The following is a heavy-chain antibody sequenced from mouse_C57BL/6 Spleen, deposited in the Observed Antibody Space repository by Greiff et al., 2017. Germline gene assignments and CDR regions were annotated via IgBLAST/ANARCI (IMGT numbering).Heavy chain of an antibody. CDR1: GFTFSDYG. V-gene: IGHV5-17*01. CDR3: ARRLITTVVATGDYAMDY. Sequence: EVMLVESGGGLVKPGGSLKLSCAASGFTFSDYGMHWVRQAPEKGLEWVAYISSGSCTIYYADTDKGRFTISRDNAKNTVFLQMTSLRSEDTAMYYCARRLITTVVATGDYAMDYWGQGTSVTVSS. CDR2: ISSGSCTI. J-gene: IGHJ4*01. D-gene: IGHD1-1*01.